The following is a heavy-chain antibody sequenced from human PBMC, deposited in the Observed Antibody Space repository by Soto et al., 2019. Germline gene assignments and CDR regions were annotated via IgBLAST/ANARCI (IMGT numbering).Heavy chain of an antibody. V-gene: IGHV3-23*01. CDR1: GFTLSSYG. D-gene: IGHD2-21*01. CDR2: ISGSADDT. Sequence: GGSLRLSCAASGFTLSSYGMRWVRQAPGKGLEWVSAISGSADDTYYPDSVKGRFTISRDNSKNTLYLQMNSLRAEDTALYYCATYIPTLPPRPHDYWGPGIPVTVSS. J-gene: IGHJ4*02. CDR3: ATYIPTLPPRPHDY.